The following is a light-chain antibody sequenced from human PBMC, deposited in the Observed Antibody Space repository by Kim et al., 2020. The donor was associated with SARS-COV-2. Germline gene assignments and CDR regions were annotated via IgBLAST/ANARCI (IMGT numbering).Light chain of an antibody. V-gene: IGLV3-21*04. CDR3: QVWDGSTDHYV. CDR2: HDS. J-gene: IGLJ1*01. CDR1: NIGSKN. Sequence: APGEAAKITCAGNNIGSKNVQWYLQRAGKAPVLVISHDSDRPSEIPERFSGSNSGNTATLTISRVEAGDEADYYCQVWDGSTDHYVFGTGTKVTVL.